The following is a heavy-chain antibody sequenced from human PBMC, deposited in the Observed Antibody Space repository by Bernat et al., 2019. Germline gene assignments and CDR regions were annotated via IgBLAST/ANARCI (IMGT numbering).Heavy chain of an antibody. V-gene: IGHV3-21*01. J-gene: IGHJ4*02. CDR1: GFTFSSYS. CDR3: ARGGEAYTIFGVVIDY. D-gene: IGHD3-3*01. CDR2: ISSSSSYI. Sequence: EVQLVESGGGLVKPGGSLRLSCAASGFTFSSYSMNWVRQAPGKGLEWVSSISSSSSYIYYADSVKGRFTISRDNAKNSLYLQMNSLRAEDTAVYYCARGGEAYTIFGVVIDYWCQGTLVTVSS.